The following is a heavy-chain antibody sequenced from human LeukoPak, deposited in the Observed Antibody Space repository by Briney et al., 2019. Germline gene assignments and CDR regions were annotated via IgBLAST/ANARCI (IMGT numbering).Heavy chain of an antibody. J-gene: IGHJ4*02. CDR1: GFTFTNAW. V-gene: IGHV3-15*01. CDR3: TKYYYDSSGYLYYFYY. Sequence: PGGSLRLSCAASGFTFTNAWMSWVRQAPGKGLEWVGRIKSKTDGGTADYAAPVKGRFTISRDHSKNTLYLQMNSLKTEDTAVYYCTKYYYDSSGYLYYFYYWGQGTLVTVSS. CDR2: IKSKTDGGTA. D-gene: IGHD3-22*01.